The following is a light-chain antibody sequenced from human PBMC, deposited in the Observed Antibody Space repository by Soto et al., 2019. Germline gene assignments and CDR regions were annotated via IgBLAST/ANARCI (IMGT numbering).Light chain of an antibody. J-gene: IGKJ5*01. CDR1: QSISSR. V-gene: IGKV1-5*01. Sequence: DIQMTQSPSTLSASVGDRFTITCLAIQSISSRLAWYQQKPGKAPKFLVYDASNLESGVPSRFRGSGSGTDFTLTISCLQSEDFATYYCQQYYSYPLTFGQGTRLEIK. CDR2: DAS. CDR3: QQYYSYPLT.